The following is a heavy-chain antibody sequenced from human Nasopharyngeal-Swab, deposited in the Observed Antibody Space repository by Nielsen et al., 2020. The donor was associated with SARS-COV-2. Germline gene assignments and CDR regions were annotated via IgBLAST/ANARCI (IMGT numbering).Heavy chain of an antibody. CDR3: AKVPSTVTTLPPDY. Sequence: GVSLRLSCAASGFTFSSYAMSWVRQAPGKGLEWVSAISGSGGSTYYADSVKGRFTISRDNSKNTLYLQMNSLRAEDTAVYYCAKVPSTVTTLPPDYWGQGTLVTVSS. CDR1: GFTFSSYA. D-gene: IGHD4-11*01. V-gene: IGHV3-23*01. CDR2: ISGSGGST. J-gene: IGHJ4*02.